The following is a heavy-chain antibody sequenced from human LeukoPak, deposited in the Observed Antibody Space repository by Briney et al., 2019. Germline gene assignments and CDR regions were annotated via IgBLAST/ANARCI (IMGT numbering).Heavy chain of an antibody. CDR2: IYYSGST. V-gene: IGHV4-59*01. D-gene: IGHD3-9*01. CDR3: ARDTPPYYDILTGYRWDYYGMDV. J-gene: IGHJ6*02. Sequence: SETLSLTCTVSGGSISSYYWSWIRQPPGKGLEWIGYIYYSGSTNYNPSLKSRVTISVDTSKNQFSLKLSSVTAADTAVYYCARDTPPYYDILTGYRWDYYGMDVWGQGTTVTVSS. CDR1: GGSISSYY.